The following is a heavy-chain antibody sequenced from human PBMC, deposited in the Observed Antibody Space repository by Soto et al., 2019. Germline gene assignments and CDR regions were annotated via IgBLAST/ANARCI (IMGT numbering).Heavy chain of an antibody. V-gene: IGHV2-5*02. Sequence: QITLKESGPPLVKPTQTLTLTCTFSAFSLSTGGVGVGWIRQPPGKALEWLALIYWDDDKRYSPSLRSRLTITKDTSKNXVXLXMXXLDPVDTATYYCIQSRCGGDCLQSYASYYYYGMDVWGQGTTVTVSS. CDR3: IQSRCGGDCLQSYASYYYYGMDV. D-gene: IGHD2-21*02. CDR2: IYWDDDK. CDR1: AFSLSTGGVG. J-gene: IGHJ6*02.